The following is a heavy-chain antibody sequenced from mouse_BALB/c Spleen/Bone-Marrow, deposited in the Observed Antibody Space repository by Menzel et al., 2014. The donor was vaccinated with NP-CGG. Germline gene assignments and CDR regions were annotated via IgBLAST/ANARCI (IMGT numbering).Heavy chain of an antibody. V-gene: IGHV1S81*02. CDR2: INPSNGRS. D-gene: IGHD2-2*01. Sequence: QVQLQQSGAELVKPGASVKPSCKASGYTFTSYWMHWVKQRPGQGLEWIGEINPSNGRSNYSEKFKSKATLTVDKSSNTTYMQLSSLTSEDSAVYSCARYNAYDWYFDVWGAGTTVTVYS. CDR3: ARYNAYDWYFDV. CDR1: GYTFTSYW. J-gene: IGHJ1*01.